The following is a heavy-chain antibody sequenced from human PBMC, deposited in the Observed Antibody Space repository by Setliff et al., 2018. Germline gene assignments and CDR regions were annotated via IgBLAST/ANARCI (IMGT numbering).Heavy chain of an antibody. CDR2: IRSKSDSYAT. CDR1: GFTFSGSA. V-gene: IGHV3-73*01. J-gene: IGHJ3*02. Sequence: GESLKISCAASGFTFSGSAMYWVRQASGKGLEWVGRIRSKSDSYATIYAASVRGRFTISRDDSKNTAYLQMNSLKTEDTAVYYCAAAPAGSDVFDMWGQGTMVTVSS. D-gene: IGHD6-13*01. CDR3: AAAPAGSDVFDM.